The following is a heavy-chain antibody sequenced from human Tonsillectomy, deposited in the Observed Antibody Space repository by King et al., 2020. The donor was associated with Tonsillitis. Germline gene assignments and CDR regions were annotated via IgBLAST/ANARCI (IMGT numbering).Heavy chain of an antibody. CDR3: VVSTTTVTYYYYYGLDV. V-gene: IGHV4-39*01. CDR2: IYYSGST. Sequence: QLQESGPGLVKPSETLSLTCTVSGGSISSNSYYWGWIRQPPGKGLEWIGSIYYSGSTYYNPSLKSRVTISVATSKNQSSLKLSSVTAADTAVYYCVVSTTTVTYYYYYGLDVWGQGTTVTVSS. D-gene: IGHD4-17*01. J-gene: IGHJ6*02. CDR1: GGSISSNSYY.